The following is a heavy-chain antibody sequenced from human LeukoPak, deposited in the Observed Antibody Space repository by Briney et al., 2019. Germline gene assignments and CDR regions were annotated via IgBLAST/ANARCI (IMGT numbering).Heavy chain of an antibody. D-gene: IGHD6-13*01. Sequence: SETLSLTCTVSGGSISSADHYWSWIRQPPGKGLEWIGYIHYSGSTYYSASLQSRVIMSVDTSKNHFSLKVNSVTAADTAVYYCAKSRYSSSWFDYWGQGTLVTVSS. CDR1: GGSISSADHY. CDR3: AKSRYSSSWFDY. CDR2: IHYSGST. V-gene: IGHV4-30-4*01. J-gene: IGHJ4*02.